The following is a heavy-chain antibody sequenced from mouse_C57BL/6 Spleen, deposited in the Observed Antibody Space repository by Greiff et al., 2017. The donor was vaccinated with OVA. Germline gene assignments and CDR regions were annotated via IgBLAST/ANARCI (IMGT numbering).Heavy chain of an antibody. J-gene: IGHJ3*01. D-gene: IGHD1-1*01. V-gene: IGHV1-72*01. CDR1: GYTFTSYW. CDR2: IDPNSGGT. CDR3: ASEEYYYGSGAD. Sequence: QVQLQQPGAELVKPGASVKLSCKASGYTFTSYWMHWVKQRPGRGLEWIGRIDPNSGGTKYNEKFKSKATLTVDKPSSTAYMQLSSRTSEDSAVYYCASEEYYYGSGADWGQGTLVTVSA.